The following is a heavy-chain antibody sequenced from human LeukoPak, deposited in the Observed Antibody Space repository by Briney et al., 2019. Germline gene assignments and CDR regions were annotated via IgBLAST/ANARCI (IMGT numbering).Heavy chain of an antibody. V-gene: IGHV7-4-1*02. Sequence: ASVKVSCKASGYTFTSYAMNWVRQAPGQGLEWTGWINTNTGNPTYAQGFTGRFVSSLDTSVSTAYLQISSLKAEDTAVYYCAREADYGDYYGMDVWGQGTTVTVSS. CDR2: INTNTGNP. D-gene: IGHD4-17*01. CDR3: AREADYGDYYGMDV. CDR1: GYTFTSYA. J-gene: IGHJ6*02.